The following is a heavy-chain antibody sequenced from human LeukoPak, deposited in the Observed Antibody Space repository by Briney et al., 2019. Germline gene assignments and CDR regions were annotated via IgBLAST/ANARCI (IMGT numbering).Heavy chain of an antibody. J-gene: IGHJ3*02. V-gene: IGHV4-34*01. CDR2: INHSGST. D-gene: IGHD3-10*01. CDR1: GGSFSGYY. CDR3: ARGPSGVLLWFGEPPDAFDI. Sequence: SETLSLTCAVYGGSFSGYYWSWIRQPPGKGLEWIGEINHSGSTNYNPSLKSRVTISVDTSKNQFSLKLSSVTAADTAVYYCARGPSGVLLWFGEPPDAFDIWGQGTMVTVSS.